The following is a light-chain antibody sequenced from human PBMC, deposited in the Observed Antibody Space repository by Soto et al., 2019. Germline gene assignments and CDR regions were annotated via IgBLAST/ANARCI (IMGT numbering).Light chain of an antibody. J-gene: IGKJ4*01. Sequence: DIQMTQSPSTLSASVGDRVTITCRASQSISSWLAWYQQKPGKAPKLLIYKASTLESGVPSRFSGSGSGTEFTLTITSLQPDDFATYYCQQYNSYWLTFGGGTKVESK. V-gene: IGKV1-5*03. CDR2: KAS. CDR1: QSISSW. CDR3: QQYNSYWLT.